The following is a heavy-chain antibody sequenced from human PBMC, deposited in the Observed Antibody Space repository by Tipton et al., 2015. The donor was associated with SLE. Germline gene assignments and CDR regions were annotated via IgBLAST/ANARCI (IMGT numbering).Heavy chain of an antibody. CDR3: ARYYTASTWDYFDF. CDR1: GFTVSSNY. J-gene: IGHJ4*02. D-gene: IGHD3-3*01. CDR2: INQDGSVK. Sequence: SLRLSCAASGFTVSSNYMSWVRQAPGKGLEWVANINQDGSVKYFVDSVKGRFTISRDNAKNSFYLQMHSLRAEDTALYYCARYYTASTWDYFDFWGQGTLVTVSS. V-gene: IGHV3-7*01.